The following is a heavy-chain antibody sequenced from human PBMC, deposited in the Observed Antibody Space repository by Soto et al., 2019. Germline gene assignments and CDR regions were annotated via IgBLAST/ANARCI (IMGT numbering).Heavy chain of an antibody. Sequence: QVQLVQSGAEVKKPGASVKVSCKASGYTFTSYGISWVRQAPGQGLEWMGWISAYNGNTNYAQKLQGRVTMTTDTARSTAYVELRSVRSDDTAVYYCGRVGELRLGELSLYGFDYWGQGTLVTVSS. J-gene: IGHJ4*02. CDR3: GRVGELRLGELSLYGFDY. CDR1: GYTFTSYG. V-gene: IGHV1-18*01. CDR2: ISAYNGNT. D-gene: IGHD3-16*02.